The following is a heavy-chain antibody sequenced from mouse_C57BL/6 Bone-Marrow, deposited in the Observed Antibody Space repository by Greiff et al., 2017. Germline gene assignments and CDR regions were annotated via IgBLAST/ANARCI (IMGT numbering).Heavy chain of an antibody. CDR3: ARDEGYYQFAD. V-gene: IGHV1-55*01. Sequence: QVQLQQPVAELVKPGASVKMSCKASGYTFPSSWITWVKQRPGQGLAWIGDIYPGSGSTNSTEKFKSKAPLTVATSSSTAYLQLSSMTSEYSAVYYCARDEGYYQFADWGQGTLVTVSA. CDR1: GYTFPSSW. CDR2: IYPGSGST. J-gene: IGHJ3*01. D-gene: IGHD2-3*01.